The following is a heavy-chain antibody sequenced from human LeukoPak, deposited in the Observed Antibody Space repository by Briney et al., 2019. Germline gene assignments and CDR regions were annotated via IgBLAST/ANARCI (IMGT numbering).Heavy chain of an antibody. CDR3: ASKPKGYCTNGVCYSVFDY. Sequence: SETLSLTCTVSGGSISSSSYYWGWIRQPPGKGLEWIGSIYYSGSTYHNPSLKSRITISVDTSKNQFSLKPSSVTAADTAVYYCASKPKGYCTNGVCYSVFDYWGQGTLVTVSS. CDR2: IYYSGST. V-gene: IGHV4-39*01. D-gene: IGHD2-8*01. CDR1: GGSISSSSYY. J-gene: IGHJ4*02.